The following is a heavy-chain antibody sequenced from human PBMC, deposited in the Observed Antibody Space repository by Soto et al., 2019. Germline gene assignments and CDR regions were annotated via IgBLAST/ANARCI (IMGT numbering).Heavy chain of an antibody. Sequence: PSETLSLTXAVYGGSFSGYYWSWIRQPPGKGLEWIGEINHSGSTNYNPSLKSRVTISVDTSKNQFSLKLSSVTAADTAVYYCAGRPIAAAGPNWFDPWGQGTLVTVSS. CDR2: INHSGST. J-gene: IGHJ5*02. D-gene: IGHD6-13*01. CDR3: AGRPIAAAGPNWFDP. CDR1: GGSFSGYY. V-gene: IGHV4-34*01.